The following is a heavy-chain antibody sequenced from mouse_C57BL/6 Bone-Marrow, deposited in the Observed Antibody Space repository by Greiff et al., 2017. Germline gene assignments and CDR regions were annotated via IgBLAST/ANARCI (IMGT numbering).Heavy chain of an antibody. CDR1: GYTFTSSW. CDR2: IDPSDSYP. Sequence: QVQLQQPGAELVKPGASVKLSCKASGYTFTSSWMQWVNQRPGQGLEWIGEIDPSDSYPNYNQKFKGKATLTVNTSSSTAYMQLSSLPTEGSAVYYGARDWPYYYGSSYWYFDVWGTGTTVTVSS. CDR3: ARDWPYYYGSSYWYFDV. D-gene: IGHD1-1*01. V-gene: IGHV1-50*01. J-gene: IGHJ1*03.